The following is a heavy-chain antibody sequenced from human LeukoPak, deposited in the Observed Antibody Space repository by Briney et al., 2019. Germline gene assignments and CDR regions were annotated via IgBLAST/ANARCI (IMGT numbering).Heavy chain of an antibody. CDR1: GGSISSGGYY. Sequence: SETLSLTCTVSGGSISSGGYYWSWIRQHPGKGLEWIGYIYYSGSTNYNPSLKSRVTISVDTSKNQFSLKLSSVTAADTAVYYCARGPRIGLRFLEWLPSVWGQGTLVTVSS. V-gene: IGHV4-31*03. CDR2: IYYSGST. CDR3: ARGPRIGLRFLEWLPSV. D-gene: IGHD3-3*01. J-gene: IGHJ4*02.